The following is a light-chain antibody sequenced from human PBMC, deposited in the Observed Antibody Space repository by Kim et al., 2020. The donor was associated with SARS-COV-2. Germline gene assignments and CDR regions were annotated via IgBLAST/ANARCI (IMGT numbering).Light chain of an antibody. CDR1: SGYSTYA. V-gene: IGLV4-69*01. CDR2: INSDGTY. CDR3: QTWDTDIRV. Sequence: QLVLTQSPSASASLGASVRLTCTLSSGYSTYAIAWHQQQPEKGPRYLMKINSDGTYKKGDGIPDRFSGSRSGAERYLTISSLQSEDEADYYCQTWDTDIRVFGRGTQLTVL. J-gene: IGLJ3*02.